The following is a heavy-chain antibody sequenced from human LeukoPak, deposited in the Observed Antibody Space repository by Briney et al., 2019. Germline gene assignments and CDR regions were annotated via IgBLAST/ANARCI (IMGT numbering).Heavy chain of an antibody. D-gene: IGHD2-21*02. V-gene: IGHV4-59*11. CDR3: ARTSAFCGGDCYSFDY. CDR2: IYSSGRT. Sequence: SETLSLTCSVSGGSTTRHYWSWIRQPPGKGLEWIGYIYSSGRTNYNPSLKSRVTISVDTSKNHFSLKLSSVTAADTAVYYCARTSAFCGGDCYSFDYWGQGTLVTVSS. CDR1: GGSTTRHY. J-gene: IGHJ4*02.